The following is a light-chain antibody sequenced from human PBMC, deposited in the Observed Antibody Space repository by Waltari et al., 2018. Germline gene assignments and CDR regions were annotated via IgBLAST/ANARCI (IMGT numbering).Light chain of an antibody. Sequence: ETVMTQSPGTLSVSLGERATVSCRASQSVSSNLAWYQQKPGQAPGLLIYGASTRATDIPARFSGSGSGTEFTLTISSLQSEDFAVYYCQQYHNWPRTFGQGTKVEIK. CDR1: QSVSSN. CDR2: GAS. J-gene: IGKJ1*01. V-gene: IGKV3-15*01. CDR3: QQYHNWPRT.